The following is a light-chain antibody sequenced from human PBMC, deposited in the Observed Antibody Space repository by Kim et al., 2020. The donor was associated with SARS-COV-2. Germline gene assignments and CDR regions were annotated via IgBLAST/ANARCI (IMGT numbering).Light chain of an antibody. CDR1: QSVSSN. CDR2: SAS. J-gene: IGKJ2*01. CDR3: QEYNNWPPET. V-gene: IGKV3-15*01. Sequence: SPGESANRSCRASQSVSSNLDWNQQKPGQAPRLLIYSASTRATGIPARFSGSVSGTEFTLTISRLQSEDFAVYYCQEYNNWPPETFGQGTKLEI.